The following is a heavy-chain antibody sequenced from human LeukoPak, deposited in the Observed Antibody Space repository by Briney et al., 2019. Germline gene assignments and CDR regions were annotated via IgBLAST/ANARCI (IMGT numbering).Heavy chain of an antibody. CDR3: ASTCLTGYPYYYYYYMDV. V-gene: IGHV3-23*01. CDR2: ISGSGGST. D-gene: IGHD3-9*01. J-gene: IGHJ6*03. CDR1: GFTFSSYA. Sequence: GGSLRLSCAASGFTFSSYAMSWVRQAPGKGLEWVSAISGSGGSTYYADSLKGRFTISRDNSKNTLYLQMNSLRAEDTAVYYCASTCLTGYPYYYYYYMDVWGKGTTVTISS.